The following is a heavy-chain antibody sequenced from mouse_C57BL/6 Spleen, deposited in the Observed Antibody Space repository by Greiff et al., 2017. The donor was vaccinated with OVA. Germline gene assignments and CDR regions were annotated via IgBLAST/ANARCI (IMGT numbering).Heavy chain of an antibody. J-gene: IGHJ4*01. V-gene: IGHV7-3*01. CDR3: ASNYGNAMDY. CDR1: GFTFTDYY. CDR2: IRNKANGYTT. Sequence: DVMLVESGGGLVQPGGSLSLSCAASGFTFTDYYMSWVRQPPGKALEWLGFIRNKANGYTTEYSASVKGRFTISRDNSQSILYLQMNALRAEDSATYYCASNYGNAMDYWGQGTSVTVSS. D-gene: IGHD1-1*01.